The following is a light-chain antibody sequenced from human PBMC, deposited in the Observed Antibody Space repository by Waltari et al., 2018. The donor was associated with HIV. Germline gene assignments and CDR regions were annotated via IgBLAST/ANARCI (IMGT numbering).Light chain of an antibody. V-gene: IGKV3-20*01. CDR3: QQYDNSPFT. CDR1: QSVNTF. J-gene: IGKJ3*01. CDR2: RAS. Sequence: EIVLTQSPGTLSLSPGERGTLSCRTSQSVNTFLSCYQQKPGQAPRRLIFRASNRATGIPDRFSGSGSGTDFTLTISRLEPEDYAVYYCQQYDNSPFTFGPGTTVDVK.